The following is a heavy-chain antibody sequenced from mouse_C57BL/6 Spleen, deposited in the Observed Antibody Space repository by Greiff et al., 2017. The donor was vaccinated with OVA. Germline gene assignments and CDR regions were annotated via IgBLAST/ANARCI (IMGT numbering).Heavy chain of an antibody. Sequence: VQLQESGAELARPGASVKLSCKASGYTFTSYGISWVKQRTGQGLEWIGEIYPRSGNTYYNEKFKGKATLTADKSSSTAYMELRSLTSEDSAVYFCAREAYSNFTYWGQGTLVTVSA. V-gene: IGHV1-81*01. J-gene: IGHJ3*01. CDR2: IYPRSGNT. CDR1: GYTFTSYG. D-gene: IGHD2-5*01. CDR3: AREAYSNFTY.